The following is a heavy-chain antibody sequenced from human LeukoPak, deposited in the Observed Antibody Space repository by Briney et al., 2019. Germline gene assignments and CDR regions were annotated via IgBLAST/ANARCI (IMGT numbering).Heavy chain of an antibody. J-gene: IGHJ4*02. CDR3: AKKKGPRGDGDPIDY. V-gene: IGHV3-23*01. D-gene: IGHD4-17*01. CDR1: GFTFSSNA. CDR2: ISGSASST. Sequence: GGSLRLSCAASGFTFSSNAMSWVRQAPGKGLEWVSVISGSASSTYYADSVKGRFTISRDNSLNTVYLQMNSLRAEDTAVYYCAKKKGPRGDGDPIDYWGQGTLVTVSS.